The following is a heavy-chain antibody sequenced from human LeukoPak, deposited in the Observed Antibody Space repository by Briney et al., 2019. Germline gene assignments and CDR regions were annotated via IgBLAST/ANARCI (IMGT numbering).Heavy chain of an antibody. CDR3: ARDGRIAVAGSQDYFDY. CDR2: ISAYNGNT. J-gene: IGHJ4*02. D-gene: IGHD6-19*01. V-gene: IGHV1-18*01. Sequence: GASVKVSCKASGYTFTSYGISWVRQAPGQGLEGMGWISAYNGNTNYAQKLQGRVTMTTDTSTSTAYMELRSLRSDDTAVYYCARDGRIAVAGSQDYFDYWGQGTLVTVSS. CDR1: GYTFTSYG.